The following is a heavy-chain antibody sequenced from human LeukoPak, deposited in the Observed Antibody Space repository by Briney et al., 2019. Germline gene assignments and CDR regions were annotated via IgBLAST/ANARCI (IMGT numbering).Heavy chain of an antibody. CDR2: VGGSGGST. V-gene: IGHV3-23*01. Sequence: GGSLRLSCAASGFTFSGYAMNWVRQAPGKGLEWVSGVGGSGGSTYYADSVKGRFTISRDNSKNTLYLQMNSLRAEDTAVYYCARRPLGGDYFDYWGQGTLVTVSS. CDR3: ARRPLGGDYFDY. D-gene: IGHD2-21*01. CDR1: GFTFSGYA. J-gene: IGHJ4*02.